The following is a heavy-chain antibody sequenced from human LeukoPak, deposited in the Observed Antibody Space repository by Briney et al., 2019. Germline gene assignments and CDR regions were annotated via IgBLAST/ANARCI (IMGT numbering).Heavy chain of an antibody. CDR3: ARSRQIFGVAENWFDP. D-gene: IGHD3-3*01. CDR2: VNHSGGT. V-gene: IGHV4-34*01. Sequence: KSGGSLRLSCAASGFTFSSYAMSWVRQPPGKGLEWIGEVNHSGGTNYNPSLKSRVTISVNTSKNQFSLNLNSVTAADTAVYYCARSRQIFGVAENWFDPWGRGTLVTVSS. CDR1: GFTFSSYA. J-gene: IGHJ5*02.